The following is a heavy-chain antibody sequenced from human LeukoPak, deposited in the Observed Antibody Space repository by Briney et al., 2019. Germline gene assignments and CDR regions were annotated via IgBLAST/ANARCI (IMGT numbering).Heavy chain of an antibody. D-gene: IGHD5-18*01. CDR2: IYYSGST. CDR3: ARDKVEYSYGHGTFDY. J-gene: IGHJ4*02. Sequence: SETLSLTCTVSGGSISSSSYYWGWIRQPPGKGLEWIGSIYYSGSTYYNPSLKSRVTISVDTSKNQFSLKLSSVTAADTAVYYCARDKVEYSYGHGTFDYWGQGTLVTVSS. V-gene: IGHV4-39*07. CDR1: GGSISSSSYY.